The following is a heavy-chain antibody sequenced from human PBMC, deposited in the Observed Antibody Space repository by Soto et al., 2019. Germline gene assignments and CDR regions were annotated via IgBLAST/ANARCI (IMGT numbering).Heavy chain of an antibody. J-gene: IGHJ6*02. Sequence: GGSLRLSCAASGFTFSNAWMSWVRQAPGKWLEWVGRIKSKTDGGTTDYAAPVKGRFTISRDDSKNTLYLQMNSLKTEDTAVYYCTTDTSDIVVVPATNRYYYYGMDVWGQGXTVTVYS. CDR2: IKSKTDGGTT. D-gene: IGHD2-2*01. CDR1: GFTFSNAW. V-gene: IGHV3-15*01. CDR3: TTDTSDIVVVPATNRYYYYGMDV.